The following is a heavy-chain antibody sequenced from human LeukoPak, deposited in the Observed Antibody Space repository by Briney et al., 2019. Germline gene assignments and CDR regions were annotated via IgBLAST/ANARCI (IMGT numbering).Heavy chain of an antibody. Sequence: SETLSLTCTVSGGSISGYYWSWIRQPPGKGLEWIGEINHSGSTNYNPSLKSRVTISVDTSKNQFSLKLSSVTAADTAVYYCARGRSGWFSNWFDPWGQGTLVTVSS. V-gene: IGHV4-34*01. CDR3: ARGRSGWFSNWFDP. D-gene: IGHD6-19*01. CDR2: INHSGST. J-gene: IGHJ5*02. CDR1: GGSISGYY.